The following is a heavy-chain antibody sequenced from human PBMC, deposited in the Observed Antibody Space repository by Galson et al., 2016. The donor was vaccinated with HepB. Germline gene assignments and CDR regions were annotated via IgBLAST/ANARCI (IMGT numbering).Heavy chain of an antibody. D-gene: IGHD2-2*02. CDR3: ARDFGYCSSTSCYKGGLFYYYGMDV. CDR2: ISNSNSYI. CDR1: GCTFSTYN. J-gene: IGHJ6*02. V-gene: IGHV3-21*01. Sequence: SLRLSCAASGCTFSTYNMNWVRQAPGKGLEWVSSISNSNSYIYYTDSVKGRFTISRDNAKNSLYLQMNSLRAEDTAVYYCARDFGYCSSTSCYKGGLFYYYGMDVWGQGTTVTVSS.